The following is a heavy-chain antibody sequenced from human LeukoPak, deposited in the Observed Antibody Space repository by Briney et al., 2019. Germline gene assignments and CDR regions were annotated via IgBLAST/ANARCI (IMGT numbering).Heavy chain of an antibody. Sequence: GGSLRLSCAASGFTFSSDEMNWVRQAPGKGLEWVSYIGSSGSTIYYADSVKGRFTISRDNAKNSLYLQMNSLRAEDTAVYYCARDPTTGGYWGQGTLVTVPS. CDR2: IGSSGSTI. D-gene: IGHD1-1*01. V-gene: IGHV3-48*03. CDR3: ARDPTTGGY. CDR1: GFTFSSDE. J-gene: IGHJ4*02.